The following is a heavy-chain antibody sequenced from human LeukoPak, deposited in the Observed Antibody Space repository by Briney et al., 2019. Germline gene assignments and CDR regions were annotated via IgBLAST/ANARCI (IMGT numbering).Heavy chain of an antibody. Sequence: GASVKVSCKAFNYTFTNFGISWVRQAPGQGLEWMGGIIPIFGTANYAQKFQGRVTITADESTSTAYMELSSLRSEDAAVYYCATVRLWFGELLPFDYWGQGTLVTVSS. CDR1: NYTFTNFG. CDR2: IIPIFGTA. CDR3: ATVRLWFGELLPFDY. D-gene: IGHD3-10*01. V-gene: IGHV1-69*13. J-gene: IGHJ4*02.